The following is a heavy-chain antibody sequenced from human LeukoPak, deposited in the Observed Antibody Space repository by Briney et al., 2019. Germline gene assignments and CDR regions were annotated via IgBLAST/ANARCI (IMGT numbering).Heavy chain of an antibody. J-gene: IGHJ4*02. CDR3: ARHGGEYYDILTGYFNPKEFDY. CDR1: GGPISSSGYY. Sequence: SETLSLTCTVSGGPISSSGYYWGWIRQPPGKGLEWIGSIYYSGSTYYNPSLKSRVTISVDTSKNQFSLKLSSVTAADTAVYYCARHGGEYYDILTGYFNPKEFDYWGQGTLVTVSS. CDR2: IYYSGST. V-gene: IGHV4-39*01. D-gene: IGHD3-9*01.